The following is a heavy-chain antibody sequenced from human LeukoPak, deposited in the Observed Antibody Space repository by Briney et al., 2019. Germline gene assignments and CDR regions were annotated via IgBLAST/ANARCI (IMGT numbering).Heavy chain of an antibody. Sequence: GGSLRLSCAASGFTFSSYAMSWVRQAPGKGLEWVSTISGSGGSTYYADSVKGWFTISRDNSKNTVYLQMNSLRAEDTAVYYCASVVVTAIGRDYWGQGTLVTVSS. D-gene: IGHD2-21*02. V-gene: IGHV3-23*01. CDR3: ASVVVTAIGRDY. CDR1: GFTFSSYA. CDR2: ISGSGGST. J-gene: IGHJ4*02.